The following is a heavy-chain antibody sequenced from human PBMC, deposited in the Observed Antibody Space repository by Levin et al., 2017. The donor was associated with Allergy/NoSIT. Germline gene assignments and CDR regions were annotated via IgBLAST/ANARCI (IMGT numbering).Heavy chain of an antibody. D-gene: IGHD2-2*03. CDR1: GFSLTTSGLC. Sequence: SGPTLVKPTQTLTLTCTLSGFSLTTSGLCVSWIRQPPGKSLEWLARIDWDDEQYFSTSLRTRLTISKDTSNNEVVLTLTNLDHEDTATYYCERISKGRDGKWINFDDWVQGILVTVSS. CDR2: IDWDDEQ. CDR3: ERISKGRDGKWINFDD. J-gene: IGHJ4*02. V-gene: IGHV2-70*11.